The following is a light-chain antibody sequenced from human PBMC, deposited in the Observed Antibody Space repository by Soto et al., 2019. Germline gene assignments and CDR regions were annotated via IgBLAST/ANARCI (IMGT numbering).Light chain of an antibody. Sequence: QSVLTQPPSASGSPGQAVTISCTGTSSDVGPYKYVSWYQHHPGKAPKLMIYEVFKRPSGVPDRFSGSKSGNTASLTVSGLQAEDEADYYCSSYAGGKRVFGTGTKLTVL. CDR2: EVF. CDR3: SSYAGGKRV. J-gene: IGLJ1*01. CDR1: SSDVGPYKY. V-gene: IGLV2-8*01.